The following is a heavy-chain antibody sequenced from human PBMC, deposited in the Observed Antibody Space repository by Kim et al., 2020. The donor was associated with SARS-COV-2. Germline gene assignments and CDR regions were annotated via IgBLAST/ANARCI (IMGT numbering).Heavy chain of an antibody. J-gene: IGHJ4*02. CDR1: GGSISRYY. CDR3: ARKWDTAMVPYYFNYWGQGGGGRVAGGRGGGRGGGGGGGGGGGGGGGCGGGGGGETAMVPYSFDS. Sequence: SETLSLTCTVSGGSISRYYWSWIRQPPGKGLEWIGYIFYSGSTNYNPSLKSRVTISVDTSKNQFSLRLSSVTAADTAVYYCARKWDTAMVPYYFNYWGQGGGGRVAGGRGGGRGGGGGGGGGGGGGGGCGGGGGGETAMVPYSFDSWGQETLVTVSS. D-gene: IGHD5-18*01. CDR2: IFYSGST. V-gene: IGHV4-59*08.